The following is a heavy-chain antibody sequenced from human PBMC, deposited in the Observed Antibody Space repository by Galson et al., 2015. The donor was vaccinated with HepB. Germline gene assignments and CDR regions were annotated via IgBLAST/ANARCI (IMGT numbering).Heavy chain of an antibody. J-gene: IGHJ4*02. CDR2: INTNTGNP. CDR1: GYTFTSYY. D-gene: IGHD3-10*01. Sequence: SVKVSCKASGYTFTSYYMHWVRQAPGQGLEWMGWINTNTGNPTYAQGFTGRFVFSLDTSVSTACLQISSLKAEDTAVYYCARGVRRLVTMVRGVIGPFDYWGQGTLVTVSS. V-gene: IGHV7-4-1*02. CDR3: ARGVRRLVTMVRGVIGPFDY.